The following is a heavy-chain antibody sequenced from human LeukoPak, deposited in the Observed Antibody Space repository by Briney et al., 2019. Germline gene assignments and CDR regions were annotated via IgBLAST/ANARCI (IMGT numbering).Heavy chain of an antibody. J-gene: IGHJ1*01. Sequence: GGSLRLSCAASGFTFSSYGMHWVRQAPGKGLERVAVISYDGSNKYYADSVKGRFTISRDNSKNTLYLQMNSLRAEDTAVYYCAKDRSFYGTRDFQHWGQGTLVTVSS. CDR1: GFTFSSYG. CDR3: AKDRSFYGTRDFQH. D-gene: IGHD4-17*01. V-gene: IGHV3-30*18. CDR2: ISYDGSNK.